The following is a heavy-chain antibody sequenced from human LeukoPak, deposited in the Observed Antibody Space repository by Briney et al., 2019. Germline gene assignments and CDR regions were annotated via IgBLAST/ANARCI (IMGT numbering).Heavy chain of an antibody. J-gene: IGHJ6*02. V-gene: IGHV5-51*01. D-gene: IGHD5-24*01. CDR2: IYPRDSEI. CDR1: GYSFTDYW. Sequence: GESLKISCKGSGYSFTDYWIAWVRQMPGQGLEWMGLIYPRDSEIRNSPSFQGQVTISADKSINTAYLQWSSLKASDTAMYYCARQDGMATIYYYYYGMDVWGQGTTVTVSS. CDR3: ARQDGMATIYYYYYGMDV.